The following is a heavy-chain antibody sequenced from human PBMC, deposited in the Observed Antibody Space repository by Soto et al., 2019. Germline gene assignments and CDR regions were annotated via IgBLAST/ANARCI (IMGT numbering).Heavy chain of an antibody. CDR3: ARDSPVASPSNGQYGMTPFDY. J-gene: IGHJ4*02. V-gene: IGHV1-18*01. CDR1: GYTFTSYG. CDR2: ISAYNGNT. Sequence: ASVKVSCKASGYTFTSYGISWVRQAPGQGLEWMGWISAYNGNTNYAQKLQGRVTMTTDTSTSTAYMELWSLRSDDTAVYYCARDSPVASPSNGQYGMTPFDYWGQGTLVTVSS. D-gene: IGHD3-10*01.